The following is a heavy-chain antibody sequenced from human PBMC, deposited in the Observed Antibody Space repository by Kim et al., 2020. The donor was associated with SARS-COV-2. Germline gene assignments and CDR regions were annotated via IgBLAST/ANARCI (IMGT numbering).Heavy chain of an antibody. CDR2: ISYDGSNK. D-gene: IGHD3-16*01. CDR3: AKAGGGNGDY. J-gene: IGHJ4*02. CDR1: GFTFSSYG. Sequence: GGSLRLSCAASGFTFSSYGMHWVRQAPGKGLEWVAVISYDGSNKYYADSVQGRFTISRDNSKNTLYLQMNSLRAEDTAVYYCAKAGGGNGDYWGQGTLDT. V-gene: IGHV3-30*18.